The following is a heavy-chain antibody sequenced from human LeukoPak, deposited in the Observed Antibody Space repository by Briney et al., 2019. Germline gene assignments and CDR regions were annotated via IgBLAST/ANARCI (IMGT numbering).Heavy chain of an antibody. CDR3: ARVISYYYYMDV. CDR1: GASISGSGYY. J-gene: IGHJ6*03. CDR2: IYYTGST. Sequence: ASETLSLTCAVSGASISGSGYYLGWIRQPPGKGLEWIGNIYYTGSTYYNASLQSRVTISIDTSKNQFSLRLNSVTAADTAVYYCARVISYYYYMDVWGKGTTVTVSS. D-gene: IGHD2/OR15-2a*01. V-gene: IGHV4-39*07.